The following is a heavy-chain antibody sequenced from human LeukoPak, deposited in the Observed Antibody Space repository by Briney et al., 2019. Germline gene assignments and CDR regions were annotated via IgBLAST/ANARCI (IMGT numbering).Heavy chain of an antibody. Sequence: GESLNFPCKASGYSFTDCSIGWSGQLHGKGLDWMGIFYPGDSDTRYSPSSQGQVTITADKSITTAYLQWSSLKASDTAIYFCARHSLSGTPGPLDYWGQGALVTVSS. J-gene: IGHJ4*02. CDR1: GYSFTDCS. D-gene: IGHD1-20*01. V-gene: IGHV5-51*01. CDR3: ARHSLSGTPGPLDY. CDR2: FYPGDSDT.